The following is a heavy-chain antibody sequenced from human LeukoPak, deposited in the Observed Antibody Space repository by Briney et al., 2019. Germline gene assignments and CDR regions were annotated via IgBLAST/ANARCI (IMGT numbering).Heavy chain of an antibody. J-gene: IGHJ4*02. CDR2: ISYDGTNE. D-gene: IGHD3-10*01. CDR1: GFSFHYYA. CDR3: ARPIDNGSGSYYFPY. Sequence: GGSLRLSCAASGFSFHYYAMHWVRQAPGKGLEWVAVISYDGTNEYYAGSVKGRLTISRDNSKNTLYMQMNSLRPEDTAVYYCARPIDNGSGSYYFPYWGQGTLVTVSS. V-gene: IGHV3-30-3*01.